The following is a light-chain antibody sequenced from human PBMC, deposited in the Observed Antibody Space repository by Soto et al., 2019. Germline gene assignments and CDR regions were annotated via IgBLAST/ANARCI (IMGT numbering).Light chain of an antibody. CDR2: EVS. Sequence: QSALTQPASVSGSAGQSITISCSGTMRDVGAYNLVSWYQQHPGTAPKLIIYEVSKRPSGVPDRFSGSKSGNTASLTVSGLQAEDEADYYCSSYARNRDVLFGGGTKLTVL. CDR3: SSYARNRDVL. CDR1: MRDVGAYNL. V-gene: IGLV2-8*01. J-gene: IGLJ2*01.